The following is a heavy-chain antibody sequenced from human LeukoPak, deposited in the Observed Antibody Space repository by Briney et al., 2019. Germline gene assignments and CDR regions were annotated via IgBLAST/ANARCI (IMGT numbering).Heavy chain of an antibody. V-gene: IGHV4-59*08. CDR2: IHYSGST. CDR1: GGSISSYC. J-gene: IGHJ3*02. Sequence: SETPSLTCTVSGGSISSYCWSWIRQPPGKGLEWIGYIHYSGSTNYNPSLKSRVTISVDTSKNQFSLKLSSVTAADTAVYYCARLVGATTPLDIWGQGTMVTVSS. CDR3: ARLVGATTPLDI. D-gene: IGHD1-26*01.